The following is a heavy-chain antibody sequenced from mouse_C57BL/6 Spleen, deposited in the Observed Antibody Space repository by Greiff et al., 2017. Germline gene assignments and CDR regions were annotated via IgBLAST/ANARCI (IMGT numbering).Heavy chain of an antibody. Sequence: QVQLQQSGAELVRPGASVKLSCKASGYTFTDYYINWVKQRPGQGLEWIARIYPGSGNTYYNEKFKGKATLTAEKSSSTAYMQLSSLTSEDSAVYFCARERWYGSNPAWFAYWGQGTLVTVSA. D-gene: IGHD1-1*01. CDR1: GYTFTDYY. CDR2: IYPGSGNT. J-gene: IGHJ3*01. V-gene: IGHV1-76*01. CDR3: ARERWYGSNPAWFAY.